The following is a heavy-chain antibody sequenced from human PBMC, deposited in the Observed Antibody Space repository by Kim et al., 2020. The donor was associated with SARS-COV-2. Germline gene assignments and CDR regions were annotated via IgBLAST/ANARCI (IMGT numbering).Heavy chain of an antibody. CDR2: IYYSGST. J-gene: IGHJ5*02. Sequence: SETLSLTCTVSGGSISSGGYYWSWIRQHPGKGLEWIGYIYYSGSTYYNPSLKSRVTISVDTSKNQFSLKLSSVTAADTAVYYCARSIVVVPAAQTWGQGTLVTVSS. CDR3: ARSIVVVPAAQT. CDR1: GGSISSGGYY. V-gene: IGHV4-31*03. D-gene: IGHD2-2*01.